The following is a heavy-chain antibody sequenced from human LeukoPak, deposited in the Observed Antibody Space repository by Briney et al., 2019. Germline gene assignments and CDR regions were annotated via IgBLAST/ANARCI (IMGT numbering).Heavy chain of an antibody. Sequence: SETLSLTCTVSGGSISSSSYSWGWIRQPPGKGLEGIGSIYYSGTTYYNPSLKSRVTISVDTSKIQFSLKLSSVATTDTAVYFCARLRFVFWIDYTHPYFDYWGQGTLVTVSS. V-gene: IGHV4-39*01. CDR3: ARLRFVFWIDYTHPYFDY. D-gene: IGHD3-3*01. J-gene: IGHJ4*02. CDR2: IYYSGTT. CDR1: GGSISSSSYS.